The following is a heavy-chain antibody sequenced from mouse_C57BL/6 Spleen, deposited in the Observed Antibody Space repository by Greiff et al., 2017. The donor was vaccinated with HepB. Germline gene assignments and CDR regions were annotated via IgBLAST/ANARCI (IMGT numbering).Heavy chain of an antibody. CDR1: GYTFTSYW. J-gene: IGHJ3*01. Sequence: QVQLQQPGAELVKPGASVKLSCKASGYTFTSYWMHWVKQRPGQGLEWIGMIHPNSGSTNYNEKFKSKATLTVYKSSSTAYMQISSLTSEDSAVYYCAREEVGRVFSYWGQGTLVTVSA. CDR3: AREEVGRVFSY. V-gene: IGHV1-64*01. D-gene: IGHD4-1*01. CDR2: IHPNSGST.